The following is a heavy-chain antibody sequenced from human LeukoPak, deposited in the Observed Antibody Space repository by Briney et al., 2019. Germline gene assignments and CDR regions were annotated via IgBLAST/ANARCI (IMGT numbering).Heavy chain of an antibody. Sequence: ASVKVSCKASGYTFTAYYMYWVRQAPGQGLEWMGWINPKNGGSNSAQKFQGRVTMTRDTSINTAYMELSRLRSDDTAVYYCARAQSGSYLGNWFDPWGQGTLVTVSS. CDR2: INPKNGGS. J-gene: IGHJ5*02. D-gene: IGHD1-26*01. V-gene: IGHV1-2*02. CDR1: GYTFTAYY. CDR3: ARAQSGSYLGNWFDP.